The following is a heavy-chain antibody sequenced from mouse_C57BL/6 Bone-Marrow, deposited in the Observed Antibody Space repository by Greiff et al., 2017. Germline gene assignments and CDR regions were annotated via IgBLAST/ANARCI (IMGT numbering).Heavy chain of an antibody. CDR1: GFSFNTYA. CDR3: VRQENEYVAWFAY. V-gene: IGHV10-1*01. D-gene: IGHD5-1*01. CDR2: IRSKSNNYAT. J-gene: IGHJ3*01. Sequence: VMLVESGGGLVQPKGSLKLSCAASGFSFNTYAMNWVRQAPGKGLEWVARIRSKSNNYATYYADSVKDRFTISRDDSESMLYLQMSNLKTEDTAMYYCVRQENEYVAWFAYWGQGTLVTVSA.